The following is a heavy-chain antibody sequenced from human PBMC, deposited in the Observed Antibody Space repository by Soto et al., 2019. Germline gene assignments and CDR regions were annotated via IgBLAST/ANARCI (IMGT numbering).Heavy chain of an antibody. V-gene: IGHV3-23*01. CDR1: GFTFSSYA. Sequence: GGSLRLSCAASGFTFSSYAMSWVRQAPGKGLEWVSAISGSGGSTYYADSVKGRFTISRGNSKNTLYLQMNSLRAEDTAVYYCAKGQVRFLEWLGNDYYYGMDVWGQGTTVTVSS. D-gene: IGHD3-3*01. CDR3: AKGQVRFLEWLGNDYYYGMDV. CDR2: ISGSGGST. J-gene: IGHJ6*02.